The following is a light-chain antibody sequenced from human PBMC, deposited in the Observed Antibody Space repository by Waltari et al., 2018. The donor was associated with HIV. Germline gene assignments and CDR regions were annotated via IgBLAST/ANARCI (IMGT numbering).Light chain of an antibody. V-gene: IGKV3-15*01. CDR2: EAA. Sequence: EIVMTQSTPTLSVSPGQRVTLSCRASQSISAKVAWYQQRPGQAPRLPIYEAATRPPGIPARFSGSGSGTEFTLTISSLQSEDFATYFCQQYDSGPRGITFGEGTMLEIK. J-gene: IGKJ2*01. CDR1: QSISAK. CDR3: QQYDSGPRGIT.